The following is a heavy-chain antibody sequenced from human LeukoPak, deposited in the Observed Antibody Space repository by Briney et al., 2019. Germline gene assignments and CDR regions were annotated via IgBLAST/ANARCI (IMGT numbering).Heavy chain of an antibody. J-gene: IGHJ4*02. V-gene: IGHV3-7*01. CDR2: IKQDGSEK. D-gene: IGHD5-18*01. CDR3: ARAPRGYSYGSDY. Sequence: GGSLRLSCGASGFTFSSYWMSWVRQAPGKGLEWVANIKQDGSEKYYVDSVKGRFTISRDNAKNSLYLQMNSLRAEDTAVYYCARAPRGYSYGSDYWGQGTLVTVSS. CDR1: GFTFSSYW.